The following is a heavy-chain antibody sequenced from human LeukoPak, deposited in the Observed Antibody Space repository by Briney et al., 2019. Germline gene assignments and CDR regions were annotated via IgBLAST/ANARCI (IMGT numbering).Heavy chain of an antibody. D-gene: IGHD2-15*01. Sequence: SETLSLTCAVYGGSFSGYYWNWFRQSPGKGLEWIGELNESGDTYNNPSLKSRVTISVDTSKNQFSLKLTSVTAADTAVYYCARGGGYCSGGRCYLDFWGQGGLVTVSS. V-gene: IGHV4-34*01. CDR2: LNESGDT. CDR3: ARGGGYCSGGRCYLDF. CDR1: GGSFSGYY. J-gene: IGHJ4*02.